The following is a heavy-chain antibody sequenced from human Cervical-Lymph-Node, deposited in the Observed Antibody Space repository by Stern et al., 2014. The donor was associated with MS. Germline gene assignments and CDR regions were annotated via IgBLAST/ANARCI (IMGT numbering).Heavy chain of an antibody. V-gene: IGHV3-74*02. Sequence: EVQLEESGGGVVQPGGSLRLSCVASGFTFSSQWMHWVRQAPGKGLVWFSRINSDGSSTSYADSVKGRFTISRDNAKKTLYLQMDSLRAEDTAVYYCARSNYGMDVWGQGTTVAVSS. CDR2: INSDGSST. CDR1: GFTFSSQW. CDR3: ARSNYGMDV. J-gene: IGHJ6*02. D-gene: IGHD2-8*01.